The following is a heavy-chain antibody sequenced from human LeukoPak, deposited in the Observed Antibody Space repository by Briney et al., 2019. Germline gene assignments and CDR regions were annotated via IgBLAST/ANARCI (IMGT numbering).Heavy chain of an antibody. J-gene: IGHJ4*02. CDR1: GFTFSSYV. D-gene: IGHD6-13*01. Sequence: GGSLRLSCAASGFTFSSYVMSWVRQAPGKGLEWVSSISGSFTTTYYADSVKGRFTISRDNSENTLNLQMNSLRAEDTAIYYCAKARAGDITAAFNYWGQGTLVTVSS. CDR3: AKARAGDITAAFNY. V-gene: IGHV3-23*01. CDR2: ISGSFTTT.